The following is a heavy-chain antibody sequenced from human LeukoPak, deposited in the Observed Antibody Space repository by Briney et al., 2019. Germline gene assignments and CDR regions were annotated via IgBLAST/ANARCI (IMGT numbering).Heavy chain of an antibody. Sequence: AXXKVSCKASGYTFTDYFIHWVRQAPGQGLEWMGWINPNSGGTKYAQKFQGRFIMTRDTSISTAYMELSSLRSDDTAVFYCARDPSQGYGNWGQGTLVTVSS. CDR2: INPNSGGT. V-gene: IGHV1-2*02. J-gene: IGHJ4*02. CDR1: GYTFTDYF. CDR3: ARDPSQGYGN. D-gene: IGHD4-17*01.